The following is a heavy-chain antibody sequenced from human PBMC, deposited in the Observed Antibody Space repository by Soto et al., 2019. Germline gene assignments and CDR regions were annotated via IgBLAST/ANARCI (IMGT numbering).Heavy chain of an antibody. CDR2: FSAYNGVT. V-gene: IGHV1-18*04. Sequence: QAQLVQSETEVKKPGASVQVSCRASGYTFRSYSITWVRQAPGQGLEWMGRFSAYNGVTNYAQRFQGRFTMSTDASTSTGYMDLRSLRSDDTAVYYCARVHILGADLDTRYNYGMDVWGQGTTVTVS. D-gene: IGHD3-9*01. CDR3: ARVHILGADLDTRYNYGMDV. CDR1: GYTFRSYS. J-gene: IGHJ6*02.